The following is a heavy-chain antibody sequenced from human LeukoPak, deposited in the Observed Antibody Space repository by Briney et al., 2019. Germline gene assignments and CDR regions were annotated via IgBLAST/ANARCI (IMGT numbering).Heavy chain of an antibody. J-gene: IGHJ4*02. CDR1: GFTFSSYA. Sequence: SGGSLRLSCAASGFTFSSYAMHWVRQAPGKGLEWVAVISYDGSNKYYADSVKGRFTISRDNSKNTLYLQMNSLRAEDTAVYYCARGESHWGQGTLVTVSS. CDR3: ARGESH. V-gene: IGHV3-30-3*01. CDR2: ISYDGSNK.